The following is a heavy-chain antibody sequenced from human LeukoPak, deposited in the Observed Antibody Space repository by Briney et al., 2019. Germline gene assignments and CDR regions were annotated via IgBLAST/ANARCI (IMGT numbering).Heavy chain of an antibody. J-gene: IGHJ4*02. CDR3: ARAAGYSSGWYYY. CDR2: INHSGST. V-gene: IGHV4-34*01. D-gene: IGHD6-19*01. Sequence: SETLSLTCAVYGGSFSGYYWSWIRQPPGKGLEWIGEINHSGSTNYNPSLKSRVTTSVDTSKNQFSLKLSSVTAADTAVYYCARAAGYSSGWYYYWGQGTLVTVSS. CDR1: GGSFSGYY.